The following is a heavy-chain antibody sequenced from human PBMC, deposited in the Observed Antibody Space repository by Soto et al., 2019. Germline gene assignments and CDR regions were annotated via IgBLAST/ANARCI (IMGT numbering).Heavy chain of an antibody. V-gene: IGHV3-73*02. Sequence: EVQLVESGGGLVHPGGSLKLSCAASGFPFNGSAMHWVRQASGKGLEWVGRIRSKPNNYATAYAASLKGRFTISREDSKNTAYLQMNGLKTADTAVYYCAGDFYYNVDVWGQGTTVTVSS. J-gene: IGHJ6*02. CDR1: GFPFNGSA. CDR3: AGDFYYNVDV. CDR2: IRSKPNNYAT.